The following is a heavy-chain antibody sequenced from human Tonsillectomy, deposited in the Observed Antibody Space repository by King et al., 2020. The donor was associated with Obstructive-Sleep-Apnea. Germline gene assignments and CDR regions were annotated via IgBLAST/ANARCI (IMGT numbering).Heavy chain of an antibody. CDR3: ARALDYGGHYLDY. V-gene: IGHV4-30-2*01. D-gene: IGHD4-23*01. Sequence: QLQESGSGLLKPSQTLSLTCAVSGGSISSGGYSWSWIRQPPGKGLEWIGYILHGGSADYNPSLKSRVTISIDRSKTQFSLKLSSMTAADTAVYYCARALDYGGHYLDYWGQGTLVTVSP. J-gene: IGHJ4*02. CDR2: ILHGGSA. CDR1: GGSISSGGYS.